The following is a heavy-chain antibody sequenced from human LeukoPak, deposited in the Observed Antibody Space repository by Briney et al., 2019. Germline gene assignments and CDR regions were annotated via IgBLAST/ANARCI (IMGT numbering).Heavy chain of an antibody. CDR3: AKIGSENIRRGELLLRRCFLDY. CDR1: GGTFSSYA. Sequence: GASVKVSCKASGGTFSSYAISWVRQAPGQGLEWMGRIIPIFATTFYTQKFQGRTTFTADESTSTVYMELSSLGFEDTAIYFCAKIGSENIRRGELLLRRCFLDYWGQGTLVTVSS. J-gene: IGHJ4*02. D-gene: IGHD3-10*01. V-gene: IGHV1-69*13. CDR2: IIPIFATT.